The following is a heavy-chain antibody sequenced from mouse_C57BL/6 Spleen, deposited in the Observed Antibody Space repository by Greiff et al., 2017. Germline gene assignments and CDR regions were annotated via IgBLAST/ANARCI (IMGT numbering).Heavy chain of an antibody. CDR2: IYPSDSET. V-gene: IGHV1-61*01. Sequence: QVQLQQPGAELVRPGSSVKLSCKASGYTFTSYWMDWVKQRPGQGLEWIGNIYPSDSETHYNQKFKDKATLTVDKSSSTAYMQLSSLTSEDSAVYYCAKEETGLGAMDYWGQGTSVTVSS. J-gene: IGHJ4*01. D-gene: IGHD3-2*01. CDR1: GYTFTSYW. CDR3: AKEETGLGAMDY.